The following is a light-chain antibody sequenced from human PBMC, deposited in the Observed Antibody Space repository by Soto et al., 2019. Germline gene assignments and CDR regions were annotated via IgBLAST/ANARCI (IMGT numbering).Light chain of an antibody. V-gene: IGKV1-39*01. Sequence: DIQMTQSPSSMSASVGDSVTVTWRASHDIGTILNRYQQRPGEAPKHLIYAASNLKDGVPFRFSGSGSGTEFTLTISSLQPEDFATYYCQQYYSYPVAFGQGTNVDIK. CDR2: AAS. J-gene: IGKJ1*01. CDR1: HDIGTI. CDR3: QQYYSYPVA.